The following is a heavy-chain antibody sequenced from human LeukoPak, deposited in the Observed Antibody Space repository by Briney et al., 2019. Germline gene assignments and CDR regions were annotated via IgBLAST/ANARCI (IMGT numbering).Heavy chain of an antibody. Sequence: SETLSLTCTVSGGSISSYYWSWIRQPPGKGLEWIGYIYYSGSTNYNPSLKSRVTISVDTSKNQFSLKLSSVTAADTAVYYCARTHYGSGSYRDYWGQGTLVTVSS. V-gene: IGHV4-59*12. CDR2: IYYSGST. CDR3: ARTHYGSGSYRDY. D-gene: IGHD3-10*01. J-gene: IGHJ4*02. CDR1: GGSISSYY.